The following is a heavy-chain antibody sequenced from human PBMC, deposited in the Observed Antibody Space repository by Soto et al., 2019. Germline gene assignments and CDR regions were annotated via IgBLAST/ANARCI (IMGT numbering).Heavy chain of an antibody. CDR2: IYYSGST. CDR1: GGSISSGGYY. Sequence: ASETLSLTCTVSGGSISSGGYYWSWIRQHPGKGLEWIGYIYYSGSTYYNPSLKSRVTISVDTSKNQFSLKLSSVTAADTAVYYCARVPITMVRGVITGWFDPWGQGTLVTVSS. CDR3: ARVPITMVRGVITGWFDP. D-gene: IGHD3-10*01. J-gene: IGHJ5*02. V-gene: IGHV4-31*03.